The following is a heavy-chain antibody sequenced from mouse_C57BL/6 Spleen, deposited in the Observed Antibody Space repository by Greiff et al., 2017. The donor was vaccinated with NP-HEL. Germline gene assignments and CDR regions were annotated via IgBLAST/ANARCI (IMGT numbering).Heavy chain of an antibody. V-gene: IGHV1-64*01. CDR2: IHPNSGST. D-gene: IGHD1-1*01. Sequence: QVQLKQPGAELVKPGASVKLSCKASGYTFTSYWMHWVKQRPGQGLEWIGMIHPNSGSTNYNEKFKSKATLTVDKSSSTAYMQLSSLTSEDSAVYYCARGTTVVATGDYWGQGTTLTVSS. J-gene: IGHJ2*01. CDR3: ARGTTVVATGDY. CDR1: GYTFTSYW.